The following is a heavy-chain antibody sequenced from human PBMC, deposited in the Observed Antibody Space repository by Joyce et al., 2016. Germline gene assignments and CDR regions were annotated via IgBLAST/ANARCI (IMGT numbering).Heavy chain of an antibody. CDR3: AGGILTGYFDY. CDR1: GFTFSNYG. Sequence: QGQLVESGGGVVQPGRSLRLSCAASGFTFSNYGMHWVRQAPGKGLGWVAVISDDRNNKHYGDPLKGRFTISRDNSKNTLYLQMNSLRAEDTAVYYCAGGILTGYFDYWGQGTLVTVSS. CDR2: ISDDRNNK. V-gene: IGHV3-30*03. D-gene: IGHD3-9*01. J-gene: IGHJ4*02.